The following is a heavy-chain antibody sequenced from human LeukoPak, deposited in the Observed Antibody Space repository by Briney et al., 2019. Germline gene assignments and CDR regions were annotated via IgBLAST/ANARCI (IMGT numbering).Heavy chain of an antibody. CDR1: GLTFSGAD. V-gene: IGHV3-73*01. CDR2: IRTKGNRYAT. Sequence: GGSLRLSCAASGLTFSGADMHWVRQASGKGLEWVGRIRTKGNRYATAYAASVKGRFTISRDDSKNTAYLQMNSLKTEDTAVYYCIHYGSGSYSTDYWGQRTLVTVSS. J-gene: IGHJ4*02. CDR3: IHYGSGSYSTDY. D-gene: IGHD3-10*01.